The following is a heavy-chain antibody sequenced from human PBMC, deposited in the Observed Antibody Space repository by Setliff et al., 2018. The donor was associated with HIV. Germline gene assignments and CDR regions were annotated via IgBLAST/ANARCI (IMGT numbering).Heavy chain of an antibody. CDR3: ARRGDSSGYYDAFDV. CDR2: IYYTGNT. CDR1: GGSISSSNW. J-gene: IGHJ3*01. V-gene: IGHV4-4*02. Sequence: PSETLSLTCAVSGGSISSSNWWSWVRQPPGKGLEWIGEIYYTGNTSYNPSLKSRVSISVDKSKNQFSLKLNSVTAADTAMYYCARRGDSSGYYDAFDVWGQGTKVTVSS. D-gene: IGHD3-22*01.